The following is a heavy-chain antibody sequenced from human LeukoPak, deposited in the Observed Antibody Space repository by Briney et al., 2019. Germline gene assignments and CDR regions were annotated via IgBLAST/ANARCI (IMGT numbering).Heavy chain of an antibody. CDR3: AKSLAVPGSPDS. J-gene: IGHJ4*02. D-gene: IGHD6-19*01. CDR1: GFTFTYSA. Sequence: GESLRLSCAASGFTFTYSAMTWVRQAPGKGLEWVSTVSGSGGNTYYADSVQGRFTISRDNSGNTLYLQMNSLRAQDTAVYYCAKSLAVPGSPDSWGQGTLVTVSS. CDR2: VSGSGGNT. V-gene: IGHV3-23*01.